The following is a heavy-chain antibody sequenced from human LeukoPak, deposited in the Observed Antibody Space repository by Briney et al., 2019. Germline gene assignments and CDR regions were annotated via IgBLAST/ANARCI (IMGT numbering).Heavy chain of an antibody. J-gene: IGHJ2*01. CDR1: GFTFSGYP. V-gene: IGHV3-30-3*02. Sequence: GGSLRLSCAASGFTFSGYPIHWVRQAPGKGLEWVAVISYDGSNKYYADSVKGRFTISRDSSKNTLFLHMNTLRAEDTAIYYCAKDRTVGASYWYFDLWGRGTLVTVSS. CDR2: ISYDGSNK. D-gene: IGHD1-26*01. CDR3: AKDRTVGASYWYFDL.